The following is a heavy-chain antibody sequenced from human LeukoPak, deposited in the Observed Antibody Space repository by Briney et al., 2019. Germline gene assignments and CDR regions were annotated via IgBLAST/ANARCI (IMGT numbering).Heavy chain of an antibody. D-gene: IGHD5-24*01. CDR3: ARGRRDGYNY. Sequence: GGSPRLSCEASGFILSSYEMNWVRQAPGKGLEWVSYISTTGTTIYYSDSVRGRFTISRDNARNSLFLQMSSLRAEDTAVYYCARGRRDGYNYWGQGTLVTVSS. CDR2: ISTTGTTI. J-gene: IGHJ4*02. CDR1: GFILSSYE. V-gene: IGHV3-48*03.